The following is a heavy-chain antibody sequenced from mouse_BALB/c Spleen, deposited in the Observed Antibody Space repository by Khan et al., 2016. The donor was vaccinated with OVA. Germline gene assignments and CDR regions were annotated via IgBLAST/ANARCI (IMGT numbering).Heavy chain of an antibody. CDR3: TRCYYGDPFAY. CDR2: ISDGGTYI. J-gene: IGHJ3*01. Sequence: EVQLLETGGGLVKPGGSLKLSCAASGFTFSDYYMYWVRQTPEKRLEWVATISDGGTYIYYPDNVKGRFTISRDNAKNNLYLQMSSLKSEDTAMYYCTRCYYGDPFAYWGQGTLVTVSA. V-gene: IGHV5-4*02. D-gene: IGHD2-13*01. CDR1: GFTFSDYY.